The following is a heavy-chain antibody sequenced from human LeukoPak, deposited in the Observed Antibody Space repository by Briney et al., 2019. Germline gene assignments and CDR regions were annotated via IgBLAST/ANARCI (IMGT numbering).Heavy chain of an antibody. Sequence: PGGSLRLSCAASGFTFSSYAMSWVRQAPGKGLEWVSAISGSGGSTYYADSVKGRFTISRDNSKNTLYLQMNSLRAEDTAVYYCAKAAGGYSSGWYPVPEPDYWGQGTLVTVSS. D-gene: IGHD6-19*01. V-gene: IGHV3-23*01. CDR2: ISGSGGST. J-gene: IGHJ4*02. CDR1: GFTFSSYA. CDR3: AKAAGGYSSGWYPVPEPDY.